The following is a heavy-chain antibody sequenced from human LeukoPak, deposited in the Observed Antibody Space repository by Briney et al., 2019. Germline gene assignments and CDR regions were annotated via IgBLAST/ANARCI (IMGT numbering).Heavy chain of an antibody. CDR1: GGSFSGYY. CDR2: INHCGST. J-gene: IGHJ1*01. D-gene: IGHD6-19*01. V-gene: IGHV4-34*01. CDR3: ARGYSVAGLFQH. Sequence: SETLSLTCAVYGGSFSGYYWSWIRQPPGKGREWIGEINHCGSTNYNPSLKSRVTISVDTSKNQFSLKLSSVTAADTAVYYCARGYSVAGLFQHWGQGTLVTVSS.